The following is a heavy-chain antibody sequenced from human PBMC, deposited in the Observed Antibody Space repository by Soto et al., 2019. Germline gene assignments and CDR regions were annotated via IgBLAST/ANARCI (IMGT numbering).Heavy chain of an antibody. CDR3: AIGGYDSSGYPLYYFDY. D-gene: IGHD3-22*01. CDR1: GGSISSGDYF. J-gene: IGHJ4*02. Sequence: SETLSLTCTVSGGSISSGDYFWSWIRQPPGKGLEWIGHIYNSGSTYYNPSLKSRVTISVDTSKNQFSLKLSSVTAADTAVYYCAIGGYDSSGYPLYYFDYWGQGTLVTVSS. CDR2: IYNSGST. V-gene: IGHV4-30-4*01.